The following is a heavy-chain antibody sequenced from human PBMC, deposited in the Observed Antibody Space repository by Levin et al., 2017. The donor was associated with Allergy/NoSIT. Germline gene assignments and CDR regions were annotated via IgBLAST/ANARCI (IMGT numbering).Heavy chain of an antibody. CDR3: ARGGIAAGPVGY. D-gene: IGHD6-13*01. J-gene: IGHJ4*02. CDR1: GYTFTSYH. Sequence: RASVKVSCKASGYTFTSYHMHWVRQAPGQGLEWMGIINPSSGSTTYAQKFQGRVTMTSDTSTSTIYMELSSLRSDDTAVYYCARGGIAAGPVGYWGQGTLVTVSS. V-gene: IGHV1-46*01. CDR2: INPSSGST.